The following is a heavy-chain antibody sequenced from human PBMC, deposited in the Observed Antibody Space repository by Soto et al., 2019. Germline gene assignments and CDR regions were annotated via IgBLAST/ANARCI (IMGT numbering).Heavy chain of an antibody. D-gene: IGHD2-21*01. CDR2: VYYSGGA. V-gene: IGHV4-39*01. Sequence: SETLSLTCTVSGVSIHNSHSFWGWIRQPPGKGLEFIANVYYSGGAHYNPSFKSRVTISVDTATNQVSLRMSSVTAADTAVYFCGRVVEGATRHTDFDSWGQGTLVTV. CDR1: GVSIHNSHSF. CDR3: GRVVEGATRHTDFDS. J-gene: IGHJ5*01.